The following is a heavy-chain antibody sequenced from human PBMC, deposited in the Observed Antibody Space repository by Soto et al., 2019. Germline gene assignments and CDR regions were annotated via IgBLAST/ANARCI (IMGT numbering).Heavy chain of an antibody. CDR2: INPGDSDI. J-gene: IGHJ6*02. CDR3: ARHEKFYYYYYGMDV. CDR1: GYSFTTYW. V-gene: IGHV5-51*01. Sequence: PGESLKISFKASGYSFTTYWIAWVRQMPVKGLEWMGIINPGDSDIRYSPSFQGQVTISADNSISTAYLQWSSLKASDTAMYYCARHEKFYYYYYGMDVCGQGTAVTVSS.